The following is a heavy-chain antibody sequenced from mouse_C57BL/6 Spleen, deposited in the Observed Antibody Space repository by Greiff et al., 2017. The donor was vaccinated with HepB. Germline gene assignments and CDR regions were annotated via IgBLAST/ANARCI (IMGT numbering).Heavy chain of an antibody. CDR1: GYTFTDYE. V-gene: IGHV1-15*01. J-gene: IGHJ4*01. D-gene: IGHD4-1*01. CDR3: TRPPNLDVGAMDY. CDR2: IDPETGGT. Sequence: QVQLQQSGAELVRPGASVTMSCKASGYTFTDYEMHWVKQTPVHGLEWIGAIDPETGGTAYNQKFKGKAILTADKSSSTAYMELRSLTSEDSAVYYCTRPPNLDVGAMDYWGQGTSVTVSS.